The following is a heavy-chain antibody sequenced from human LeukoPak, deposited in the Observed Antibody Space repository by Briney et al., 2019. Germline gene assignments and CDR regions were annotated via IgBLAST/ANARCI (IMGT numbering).Heavy chain of an antibody. V-gene: IGHV3-74*01. CDR1: GFTFSSYA. Sequence: GGSLRLSCAASGFTFSSYAMHWVRQAPGKGLVWVSRINSDGSSTSYADSVKGRFTISRDNAKNTLYLQMNSLRAEDTAVYYCARTYYYDSSGYYGLDYFDYWGQGTLVTVSS. D-gene: IGHD3-22*01. J-gene: IGHJ4*02. CDR3: ARTYYYDSSGYYGLDYFDY. CDR2: INSDGSST.